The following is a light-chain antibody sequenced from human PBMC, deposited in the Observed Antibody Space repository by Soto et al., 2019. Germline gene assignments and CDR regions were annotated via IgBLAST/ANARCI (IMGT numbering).Light chain of an antibody. CDR3: QSYDSSLSGSV. Sequence: QSVLTQPPSVSGAPGQRVTISCTGSSSNIGAGYDVHWYQQLPGAAPKLIIYANTNRPSGVPDRFSASKSGTSASLAITGLQAEDEADYHCQSYDSSLSGSVFGGGTKLTVL. CDR2: ANT. CDR1: SSNIGAGYD. J-gene: IGLJ2*01. V-gene: IGLV1-40*01.